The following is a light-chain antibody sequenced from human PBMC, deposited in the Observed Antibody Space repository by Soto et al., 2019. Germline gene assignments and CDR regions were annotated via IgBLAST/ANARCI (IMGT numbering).Light chain of an antibody. Sequence: DIQMTQSPSTLSASVGDRVTITCRASQSISSWLAWYQQKPGKAPKLLIYKASSLESGVPSRFSGSGSVTEFTLTISSLQPDDFATYYCQHYNTYPPTFGGGTKVDIK. CDR2: KAS. V-gene: IGKV1-5*03. CDR3: QHYNTYPPT. CDR1: QSISSW. J-gene: IGKJ4*01.